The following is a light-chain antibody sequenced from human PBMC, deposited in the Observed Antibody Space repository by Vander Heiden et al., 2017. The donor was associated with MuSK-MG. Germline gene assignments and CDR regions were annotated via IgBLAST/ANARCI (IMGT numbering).Light chain of an antibody. V-gene: IGLV2-11*01. CDR3: CSYAGSYTYV. Sequence: QSALTQPRSVSGSPGQSVTISCTGTSSDVGGYNYVSWYQQHPGKAPKLMISDVTKRPSGVPDRFSGSKSGNTASLTISGLQAEDEADYHCCSYAGSYTYVFGTGTKVTVL. CDR1: SSDVGGYNY. CDR2: DVT. J-gene: IGLJ1*01.